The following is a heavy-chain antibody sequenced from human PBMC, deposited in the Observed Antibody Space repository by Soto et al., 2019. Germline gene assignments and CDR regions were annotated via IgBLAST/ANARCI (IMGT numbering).Heavy chain of an antibody. CDR2: VNAGNGNT. Sequence: QVQLVQSGAEEKKPGASVQVSCKASGYTFTSYAMHWVRQAPGQRLEWMGWVNAGNGNTKYSQKFQGRVTITRDTSASTAYMELSSLLSEDTAVYYCVIAVAVPADFDYWGQGTLVTVSS. D-gene: IGHD6-19*01. V-gene: IGHV1-3*05. J-gene: IGHJ4*02. CDR3: VIAVAVPADFDY. CDR1: GYTFTSYA.